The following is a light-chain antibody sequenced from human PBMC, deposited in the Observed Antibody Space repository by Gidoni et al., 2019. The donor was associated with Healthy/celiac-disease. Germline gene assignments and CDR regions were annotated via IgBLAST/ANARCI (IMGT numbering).Light chain of an antibody. CDR1: SGHSSYA. J-gene: IGLJ3*02. Sequence: GKLTCTLSSGHSSYAIAWHQQQPEKGPRYLMKLNSDGSHSKGDGIPDRFSGSSSGAERYLAISSLQSEDEADYYCQTWGTGFRVFGGGTKLTVL. V-gene: IGLV4-69*01. CDR3: QTWGTGFRV. CDR2: LNSDGSH.